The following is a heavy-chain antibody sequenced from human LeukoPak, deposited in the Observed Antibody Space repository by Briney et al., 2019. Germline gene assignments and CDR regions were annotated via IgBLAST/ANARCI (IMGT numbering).Heavy chain of an antibody. CDR2: IYYSGST. J-gene: IGHJ4*02. CDR1: GGSISSYY. Sequence: SETLSLTCTVSGGSISSYYWSWIRQPPGKGLEWIGYIYYSGSTNYNPSLKSRVTISVDTSKNQFSLKLSSVTAADTAVYYCARGSRYFDWLSCDYWGQGTLVTVSS. V-gene: IGHV4-59*12. D-gene: IGHD3-9*01. CDR3: ARGSRYFDWLSCDY.